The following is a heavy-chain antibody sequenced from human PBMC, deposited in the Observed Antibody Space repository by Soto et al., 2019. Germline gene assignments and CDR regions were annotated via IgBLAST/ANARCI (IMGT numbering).Heavy chain of an antibody. CDR2: INHSGST. CDR3: ARGRGVLMVYGRQWPLDH. Sequence: SETLSLTCAVYGGSFSGYYWSWIRQPPGKGLEWIGEINHSGSTNYNPSLKSRVTISVDTSKNQFSLKLSSVTAADTAVYYCARGRGVLMVYGRQWPLDHWGQGTLVTVSS. CDR1: GGSFSGYY. J-gene: IGHJ4*02. V-gene: IGHV4-34*01. D-gene: IGHD2-8*01.